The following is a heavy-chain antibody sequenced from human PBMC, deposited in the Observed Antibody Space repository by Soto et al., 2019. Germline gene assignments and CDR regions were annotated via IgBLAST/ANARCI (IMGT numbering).Heavy chain of an antibody. Sequence: SETLSLTCAVSGYSISSGYFWGWIRQPPGKGLEWIGSIYHSGTTYYNPSLKSRVTISVDRSKNQFSLKLRSVTAADTGVYYCASWLVGAPFDSWGHGTLVTV. CDR2: IYHSGTT. CDR1: GYSISSGYF. V-gene: IGHV4-38-2*01. J-gene: IGHJ4*01. D-gene: IGHD1-26*01. CDR3: ASWLVGAPFDS.